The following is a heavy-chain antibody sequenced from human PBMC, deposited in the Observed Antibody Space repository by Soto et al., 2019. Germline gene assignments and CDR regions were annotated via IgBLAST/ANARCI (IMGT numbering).Heavy chain of an antibody. J-gene: IGHJ6*01. CDR2: ISHDGSDE. CDR3: ARSAGLLWFGESSSHGLYV. V-gene: IGHV3-30-3*01. Sequence: QVQLFESGGGVVQPGRSLRLSCAASGFAFSNYAFHWVRQAPGRGLEWVAVISHDGSDEFYAGSVKGRFIVSRDNSKSTVSLHMNSMSGEDTGIYFCARSAGLLWFGESSSHGLYVWGQGTTVAVSS. CDR1: GFAFSNYA. D-gene: IGHD3-10*01.